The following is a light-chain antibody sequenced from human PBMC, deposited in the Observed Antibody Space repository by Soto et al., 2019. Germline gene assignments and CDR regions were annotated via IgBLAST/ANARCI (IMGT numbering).Light chain of an antibody. V-gene: IGKV3-20*01. CDR3: QQYGTFPFS. Sequence: EIVLTQSPGTLSLSPGERATLSCRASQDVYINSLAWYQQKPGQPPRLLIYGAATRASAVPDRFSGSGSGADFALTITRLEPEDFALFYCQQYGTFPFSFGQGTKLEIK. CDR1: QDVYINS. CDR2: GAA. J-gene: IGKJ2*01.